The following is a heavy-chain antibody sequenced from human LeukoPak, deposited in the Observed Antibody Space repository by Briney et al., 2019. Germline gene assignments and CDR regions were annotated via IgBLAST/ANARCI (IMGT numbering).Heavy chain of an antibody. D-gene: IGHD6-13*01. J-gene: IGHJ4*02. CDR1: GFTFSSYS. V-gene: IGHV3-21*01. CDR3: ARGAGPY. Sequence: GGSPRLSCAASGFTFSSYSMNWVRQAPGKGLEWVSSISSSSSYIYYADSVKGRFTVSRDNAKNSLFLQMNSLRADDTAVYYCARGAGPYWGQGTLVTVSS. CDR2: ISSSSSYI.